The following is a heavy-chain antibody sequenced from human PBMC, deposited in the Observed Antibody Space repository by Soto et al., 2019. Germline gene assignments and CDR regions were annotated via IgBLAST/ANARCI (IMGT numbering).Heavy chain of an antibody. V-gene: IGHV1-3*01. CDR3: ARGSGSFFPYFNY. CDR1: GYTFTSYA. Sequence: ASVKVSCKASGYTFTSYAIHWVRQAPGQRLEWMGWIIADNGNTKYSQKFQGRVTITRDVSANTASLELISLRSEDTAVYYCARGSGSFFPYFNYWSQATLVTVSS. CDR2: IIADNGNT. D-gene: IGHD1-26*01. J-gene: IGHJ4*02.